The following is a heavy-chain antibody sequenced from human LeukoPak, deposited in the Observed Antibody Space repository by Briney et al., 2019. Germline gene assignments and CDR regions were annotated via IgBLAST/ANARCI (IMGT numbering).Heavy chain of an antibody. CDR1: GGTFSSYA. V-gene: IGHV1-69*13. CDR3: ARRGGVVVAATGYYYYGMDV. D-gene: IGHD2-15*01. CDR2: IIPIFGTA. J-gene: IGHJ6*02. Sequence: SVKVSCKASGGTFSSYAISWVRQAPGQGLEWMGGIIPIFGTANYAQKFQGRVTITADESTSTAYMELSSLRSEDTAVYYCARRGGVVVAATGYYYYGMDVWGQGTTVTVSS.